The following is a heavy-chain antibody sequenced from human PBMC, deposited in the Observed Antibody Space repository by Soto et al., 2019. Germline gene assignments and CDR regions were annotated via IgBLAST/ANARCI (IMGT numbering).Heavy chain of an antibody. CDR3: ARARIYYYGMDV. CDR2: ITSSSNTI. J-gene: IGHJ6*02. Sequence: EVQLVESGGGLVQPGGSLRLSCAASGFTFSVYSINWVRQAPGKGLEWVSYITSSSNTIYYADSVKGRFTISRDNAKNSLYLQTNSLRGEATAVYYCARARIYYYGMDVWGQGTTVTVSS. V-gene: IGHV3-48*01. CDR1: GFTFSVYS.